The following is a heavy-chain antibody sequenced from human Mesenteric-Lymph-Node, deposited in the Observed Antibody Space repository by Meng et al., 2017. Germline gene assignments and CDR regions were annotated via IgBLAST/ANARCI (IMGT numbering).Heavy chain of an antibody. V-gene: IGHV3-21*01. CDR2: ISTSTSI. D-gene: IGHD6-13*01. CDR1: GFTFSSYS. Sequence: EVQLVESVGGLVKPGESLRLSCVASGFTFSSYSMNWVRQAPGKGLEWVSSISTSTSIYYADSAKGRFTISRDNAKNSLFLQMNSLRAEDTAVYYCARGVAPAGMLYWYFDLWGRGTLVTVSS. J-gene: IGHJ2*01. CDR3: ARGVAPAGMLYWYFDL.